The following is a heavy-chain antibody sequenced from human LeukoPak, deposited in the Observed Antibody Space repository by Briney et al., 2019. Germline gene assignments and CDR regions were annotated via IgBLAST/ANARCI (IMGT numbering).Heavy chain of an antibody. Sequence: GGSLRLSFAASGFTFSSYGMHWVRQAPGKGLERVAVISYDGSNKYYADSVKGRFTISRDNSKNTLYVQVNSLGTEDTAAYYCAKGSYYDSSGSFYFDYWGQGTLVTVSS. CDR1: GFTFSSYG. CDR3: AKGSYYDSSGSFYFDY. CDR2: ISYDGSNK. J-gene: IGHJ4*02. D-gene: IGHD3-22*01. V-gene: IGHV3-30*18.